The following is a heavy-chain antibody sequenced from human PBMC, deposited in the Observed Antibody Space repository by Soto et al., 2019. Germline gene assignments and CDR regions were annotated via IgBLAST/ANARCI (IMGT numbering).Heavy chain of an antibody. CDR3: ARGALLLWFGELLHYGMDV. CDR2: INHSGST. Sequence: SETLSLTCVVYGGSFSGYYWSWIRQPPGKGLEWIGEINHSGSTNYNPSLKSRVTISVDTSKNQFSLKLNSVTAADTAVYYCARGALLLWFGELLHYGMDVWGQGTTVTGS. J-gene: IGHJ6*02. V-gene: IGHV4-34*01. D-gene: IGHD3-10*01. CDR1: GGSFSGYY.